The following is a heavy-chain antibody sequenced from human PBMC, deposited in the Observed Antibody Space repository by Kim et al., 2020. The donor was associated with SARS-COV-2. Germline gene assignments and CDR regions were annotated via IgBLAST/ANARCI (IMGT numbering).Heavy chain of an antibody. CDR3: AKDGGGGYDAFDY. J-gene: IGHJ4*02. V-gene: IGHV3-30*02. Sequence: YADSGKGRLTITRENSKGTLELQMNSLRAEDKAVYYCAKDGGGGYDAFDYWGQGTLVTVSS. D-gene: IGHD5-12*01.